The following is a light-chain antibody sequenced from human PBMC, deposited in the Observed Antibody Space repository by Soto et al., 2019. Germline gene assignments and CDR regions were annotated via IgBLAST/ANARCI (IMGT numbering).Light chain of an antibody. CDR3: QQYDDLPIT. Sequence: DIQMTQSPSSLFASVRDRVTITCRASQDISHFLNWYQQKPGKAPKLLIYDASNLQTGVPSRFSGRGSGTDFTFTISSLQPDDSGTYYCQQYDDLPITFGQGTRLEIK. CDR2: DAS. CDR1: QDISHF. V-gene: IGKV1-33*01. J-gene: IGKJ5*01.